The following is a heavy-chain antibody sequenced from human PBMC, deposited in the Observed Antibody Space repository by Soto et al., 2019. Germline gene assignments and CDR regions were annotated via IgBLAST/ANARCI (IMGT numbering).Heavy chain of an antibody. CDR2: INYSGSN. V-gene: IGHV4-34*01. J-gene: IGHJ3*02. CDR1: DGYFSTYY. D-gene: IGHD6-19*01. CDR3: ARGGSSDWLVAFDI. Sequence: QVQQHQWGAGLLKPSETLSLTCAVDDGYFSTYYWNWIRQSPGKGLEWIGKINYSGSNNYNPSLKSRVTISIDMSKNQVSLKLTSVTAADTAVYFCARGGSSDWLVAFDIWGQGTTVTVSS.